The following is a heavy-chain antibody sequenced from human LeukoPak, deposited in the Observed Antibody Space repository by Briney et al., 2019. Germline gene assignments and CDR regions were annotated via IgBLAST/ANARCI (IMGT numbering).Heavy chain of an antibody. V-gene: IGHV1-69*04. CDR1: GCTFRSYA. CDR3: ARDGGGDYGGNRGH. CDR2: IIPILGIA. J-gene: IGHJ4*02. D-gene: IGHD4-23*01. Sequence: SVKVSCKASGCTFRSYAISWVRQAPGKGLEWIGRIIPILGIANYAQKFQGRVTITADKSTSTAYMELSSLRSEDTAVYYCARDGGGDYGGNRGHWGQGTLVTVSS.